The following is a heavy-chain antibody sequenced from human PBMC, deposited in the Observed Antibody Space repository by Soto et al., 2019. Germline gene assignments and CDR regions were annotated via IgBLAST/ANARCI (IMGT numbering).Heavy chain of an antibody. CDR1: GGSISSSSYY. J-gene: IGHJ6*02. CDR2: IYYSGST. V-gene: IGHV4-39*01. D-gene: IGHD6-6*01. Sequence: SETLSLTCTVSGGSISSSSYYWGWIRQPPGKGLEWIGSIYYSGSTYYNPSLKSRVTISVDTSKNQFSLKLSSVTAADTPVYYCARQFRGYSSLSSPRGCFMDVWGQGPTVTVS. CDR3: ARQFRGYSSLSSPRGCFMDV.